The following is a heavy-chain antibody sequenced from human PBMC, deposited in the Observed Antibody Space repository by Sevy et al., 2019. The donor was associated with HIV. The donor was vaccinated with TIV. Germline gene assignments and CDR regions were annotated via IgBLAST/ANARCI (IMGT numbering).Heavy chain of an antibody. CDR2: IRYDGRIK. D-gene: IGHD2-21*01. Sequence: GGSLRLSCAASGFTFGTSGMDWVRQAPGKGLEWVAFIRYDGRIKYYADSVKGRFTISRDNSNNTLYLQMNTLTTEDTGVYFCAKDWGGTFFFEKWGPGTQVTVSS. J-gene: IGHJ4*02. CDR1: GFTFGTSG. CDR3: AKDWGGTFFFEK. V-gene: IGHV3-30*02.